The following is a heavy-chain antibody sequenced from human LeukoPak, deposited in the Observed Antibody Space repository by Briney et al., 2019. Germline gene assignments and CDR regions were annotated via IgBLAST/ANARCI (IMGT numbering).Heavy chain of an antibody. D-gene: IGHD3-9*01. Sequence: PGGSLRLSCAASGITFNTFNMNWVRQAPGKGLEWVSSITSGGDYIYYADSVKGRFTTSRDNAKNSLSLQLNSLRVEDTAVYYCARGHYDVLAASYKWTPDYWGQGTLVTVSS. CDR3: ARGHYDVLAASYKWTPDY. CDR2: ITSGGDYI. J-gene: IGHJ4*02. CDR1: GITFNTFN. V-gene: IGHV3-21*01.